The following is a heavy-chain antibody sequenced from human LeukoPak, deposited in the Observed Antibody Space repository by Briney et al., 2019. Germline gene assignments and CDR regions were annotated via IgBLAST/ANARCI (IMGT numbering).Heavy chain of an antibody. CDR1: YGSSIGYY. CDR3: ARAHYGPGDYYMDV. V-gene: IGHV4-4*07. J-gene: IGHJ6*03. Sequence: SETLSLTCTVAYGSSIGYYWSWIRQPAGKGLEWIGRIYTSGNTNYNPSLKGRVTMSVDTSKNQLSLNLSSVTAADTAVYYCARAHYGPGDYYMDVWGKGTTVTVSS. CDR2: IYTSGNT. D-gene: IGHD3-10*01.